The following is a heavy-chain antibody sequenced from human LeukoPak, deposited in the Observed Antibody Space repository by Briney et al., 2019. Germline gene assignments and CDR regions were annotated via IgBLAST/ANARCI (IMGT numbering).Heavy chain of an antibody. V-gene: IGHV5-51*01. D-gene: IGHD1-26*01. Sequence: GESLKISCEHFGYDFSTYWIGWVRQMPGKGLDWMGVIYPADSDTRYSPSFQGQVTISADKSISTAYLQWSSLKASDTAMYYCAIRYSGSYNDYWGQGTLVTVSS. CDR3: AIRYSGSYNDY. CDR2: IYPADSDT. J-gene: IGHJ4*02. CDR1: GYDFSTYW.